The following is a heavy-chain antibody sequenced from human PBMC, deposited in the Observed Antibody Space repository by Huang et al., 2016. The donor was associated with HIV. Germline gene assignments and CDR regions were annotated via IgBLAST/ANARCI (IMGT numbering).Heavy chain of an antibody. Sequence: EVQLVQSGPEVKKPGEYLKISCRVSGYSFTNYWNGWVRQGPGKGLEWSAIILPGDSDAAYNPSSRGQVTITADKSINTAHLQWDSLKTSDSAIYYCARRGFNTGSSPDSWGQGTLVTVSS. J-gene: IGHJ4*02. CDR2: ILPGDSDA. V-gene: IGHV5-51*01. D-gene: IGHD1-26*01. CDR3: ARRGFNTGSSPDS. CDR1: GYSFTNYW.